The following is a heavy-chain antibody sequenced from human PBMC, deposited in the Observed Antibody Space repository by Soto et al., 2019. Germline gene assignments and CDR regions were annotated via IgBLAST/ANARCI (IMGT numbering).Heavy chain of an antibody. J-gene: IGHJ4*02. CDR1: GFTFSSYS. Sequence: GGSLRFSCAASGFTFSSYSMNWVRQAPGKGLEWVSSISSSSSYIYYADSVKGRFTISRDNAKNSLYLQMNSLRAEDTAVYYCARIDCSGGSCYAFGYWGQGTLVTVSS. CDR3: ARIDCSGGSCYAFGY. D-gene: IGHD2-15*01. CDR2: ISSSSSYI. V-gene: IGHV3-21*01.